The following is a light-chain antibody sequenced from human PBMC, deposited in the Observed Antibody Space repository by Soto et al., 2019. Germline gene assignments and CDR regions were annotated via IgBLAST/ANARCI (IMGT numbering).Light chain of an antibody. V-gene: IGLV2-18*02. Sequence: QSALTQPPSVSGSPGQSVTISCTGTSSDVGKYDRVSWYQQPPGTAPKLIFYEVTNRPSGVPARFSGSKSGNTASLTISGLQAEDEADYYCSSYTSTSRYVFGAGTKLTVL. J-gene: IGLJ1*01. CDR1: SSDVGKYDR. CDR3: SSYTSTSRYV. CDR2: EVT.